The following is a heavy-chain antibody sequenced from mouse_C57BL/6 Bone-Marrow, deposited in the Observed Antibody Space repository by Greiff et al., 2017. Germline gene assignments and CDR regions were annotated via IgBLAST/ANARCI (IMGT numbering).Heavy chain of an antibody. Sequence: DVHLVESGGGLVKPGGSLKLSCAASGFTFSSYAMSWVRQTPEKRLEWVATISDGGSYTYYPDNVKGRFTISRDNAKNNLYLQMSHLKSEDTAMYYCARESTMIPYWYFDVWGTGTTVTVSS. J-gene: IGHJ1*03. CDR3: ARESTMIPYWYFDV. V-gene: IGHV5-4*01. CDR1: GFTFSSYA. CDR2: ISDGGSYT. D-gene: IGHD2-4*01.